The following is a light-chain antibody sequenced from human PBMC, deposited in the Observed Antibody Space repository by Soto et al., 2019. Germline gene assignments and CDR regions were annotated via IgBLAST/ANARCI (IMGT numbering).Light chain of an antibody. CDR1: SGDVGFYDF. Sequence: QSALTQSASMSGSPGQSITISCTGTSGDVGFYDFVSWYQQHPGKVPRLIIYGVTKRPSGVSHRFSGSKSGNTASLTISGLQVEDEADYSCASYTGSSTYVFGGGTKVTVL. CDR3: ASYTGSSTYV. V-gene: IGLV2-14*03. CDR2: GVT. J-gene: IGLJ3*02.